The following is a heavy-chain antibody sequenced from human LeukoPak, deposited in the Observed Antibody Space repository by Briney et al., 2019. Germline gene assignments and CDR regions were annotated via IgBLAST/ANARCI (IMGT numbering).Heavy chain of an antibody. D-gene: IGHD2-15*01. Sequence: GASVKVSSKASAYTFTVYYMHWVRQAPGQGLEWMGWINPNSGGTNYAQKFQGRVTMTRDTSISTAYMELSRLRSDDTAVYYCARERTLTSCYDYWGEGTLVTVSS. V-gene: IGHV1-2*02. CDR1: AYTFTVYY. J-gene: IGHJ4*02. CDR3: ARERTLTSCYDY. CDR2: INPNSGGT.